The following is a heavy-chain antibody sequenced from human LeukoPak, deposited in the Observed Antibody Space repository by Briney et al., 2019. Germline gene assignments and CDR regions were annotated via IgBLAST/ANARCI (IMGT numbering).Heavy chain of an antibody. CDR2: ISSSSSYI. CDR1: GFTFSSYA. J-gene: IGHJ4*02. CDR3: ARERSHFIPVATITFFDY. D-gene: IGHD5-12*01. Sequence: GGSLRLSCAASGFTFSSYAMTWVRLAPGKGLEWVSSISSSSSYIYYADSVKGRFTISRDNAKNSLYLQMNSLRAEDTAVYYCARERSHFIPVATITFFDYWGQGTLVTVSS. V-gene: IGHV3-21*01.